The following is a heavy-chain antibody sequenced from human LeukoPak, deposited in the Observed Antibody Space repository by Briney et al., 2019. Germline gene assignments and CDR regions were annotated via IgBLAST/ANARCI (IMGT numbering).Heavy chain of an antibody. CDR2: ISGSGGST. CDR1: GFPFSSYA. CDR3: AKDGHSSSWYYYYYYMDV. D-gene: IGHD6-13*01. Sequence: GGSLRLSCAASGFPFSSYAMSWVRPAPGKGLEWVSAISGSGGSTYYADSVKGRFTISRDNSKNTLYLQMNSLRAEDTAVYYCAKDGHSSSWYYYYYYMDVWGKGTTVTVSS. V-gene: IGHV3-23*01. J-gene: IGHJ6*03.